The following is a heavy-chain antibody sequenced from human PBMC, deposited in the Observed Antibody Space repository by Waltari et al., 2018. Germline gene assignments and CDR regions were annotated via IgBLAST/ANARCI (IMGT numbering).Heavy chain of an antibody. J-gene: IGHJ3*01. V-gene: IGHV1-2*05. CDR1: GYTCTGYF. CDR2: INPNSGGT. Sequence: QVQLVQSGAEMKKRGASVKVSCEAAGYTCTGYFIHWVRQAPGQGLEWMGRINPNSGGTNYAQKFQGRFTLTRDKSINTAYMDLSRLTSDDTGMYYCATWRENAFDVWGQGTMVTVST. CDR3: ATWRENAFDV. D-gene: IGHD1-1*01.